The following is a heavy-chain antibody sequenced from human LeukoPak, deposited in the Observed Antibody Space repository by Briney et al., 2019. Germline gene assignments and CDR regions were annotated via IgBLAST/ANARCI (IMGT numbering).Heavy chain of an antibody. D-gene: IGHD5-18*01. CDR2: IDTAGRST. J-gene: IGHJ6*03. Sequence: GGSLRLSCAASGFTFSNYWMHWVRQAPGKGLVWVSRIDTAGRSTSYVDSVKGRFTISRDNSKNSLYLQMNSLRAEDTALYYCAKDRYSAGGYYMDVWGKGTTVTVSS. V-gene: IGHV3-74*01. CDR3: AKDRYSAGGYYMDV. CDR1: GFTFSNYW.